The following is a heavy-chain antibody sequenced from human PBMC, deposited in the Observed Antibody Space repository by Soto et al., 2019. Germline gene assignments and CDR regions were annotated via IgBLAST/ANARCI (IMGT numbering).Heavy chain of an antibody. V-gene: IGHV1-69*02. D-gene: IGHD4-4*01. CDR3: AKKGTTTTEPYYFDY. J-gene: IGHJ4*01. Sequence: SVKVSCKASGGTFDIYSINWVRQAPGQGLEWMGRIIPVLHIVNYAQNFQGRVSITADKSTTTAYMELSGMRSDDTALYYCAKKGTTTTEPYYFDYWGQGTLVTVSS. CDR2: IIPVLHIV. CDR1: GGTFDIYS.